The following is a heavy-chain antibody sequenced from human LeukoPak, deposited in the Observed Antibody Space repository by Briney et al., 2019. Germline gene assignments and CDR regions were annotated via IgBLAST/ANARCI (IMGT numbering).Heavy chain of an antibody. CDR2: FDPEDGET. J-gene: IGHJ5*02. D-gene: IGHD6-6*01. V-gene: IGHV1-24*01. CDR3: AICPAAARPFTWFDP. CDR1: GYTLTELS. Sequence: ASVKVSCKVSGYTLTELSMHWVRQAPGKGLEWMGGFDPEDGETIYAQKFQGRVTMTEHTSTDTAYMELSSLRSEDTAVYYCAICPAAARPFTWFDPWGQGTLVTVSS.